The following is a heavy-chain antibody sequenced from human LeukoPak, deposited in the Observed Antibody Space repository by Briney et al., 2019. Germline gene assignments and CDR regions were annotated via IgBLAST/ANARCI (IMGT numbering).Heavy chain of an antibody. Sequence: SETLSLTCTVSGGSISSYYWSWIRQPPGKGLEWIGYIYYSGSSNYNPSLKSRVTISVDTSKNQFSLKLSSVTAADTAVYYCARDREYWYFDLWGRGTLVTVSS. V-gene: IGHV4-59*01. J-gene: IGHJ2*01. CDR3: ARDREYWYFDL. CDR1: GGSISSYY. CDR2: IYYSGSS. D-gene: IGHD3-10*01.